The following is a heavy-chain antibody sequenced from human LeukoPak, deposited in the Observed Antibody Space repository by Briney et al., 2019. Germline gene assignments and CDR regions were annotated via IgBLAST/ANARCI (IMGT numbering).Heavy chain of an antibody. CDR3: ARQNGANYYDSSGYIDY. CDR1: GFTFSSYS. J-gene: IGHJ4*02. CDR2: ISSSSSYI. V-gene: IGHV3-21*01. D-gene: IGHD3-22*01. Sequence: GGSLRLSCAASGFTFSSYSMNWVRQAPGKGLEWVSSISSSSSYIYYADSVKGRFTISRDNAKNSLYLQMNSLRAEDTAVYYCARQNGANYYDSSGYIDYWGQGTLVTVSS.